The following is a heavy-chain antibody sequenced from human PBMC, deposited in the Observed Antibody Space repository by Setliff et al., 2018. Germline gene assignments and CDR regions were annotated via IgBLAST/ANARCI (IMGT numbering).Heavy chain of an antibody. CDR1: GGSISPHY. J-gene: IGHJ4*02. Sequence: PSETLSLTCTVSGGSISPHYWIWIRQSPGKGLEWIGYIFHTGSTNYNPSLKSRVTMSVDTSKNQISLKLSSLTAADTAVYYCARARSGDYSDSTGYLDYWGQGTLVTVSS. D-gene: IGHD3-22*01. CDR2: IFHTGST. V-gene: IGHV4-59*08. CDR3: ARARSGDYSDSTGYLDY.